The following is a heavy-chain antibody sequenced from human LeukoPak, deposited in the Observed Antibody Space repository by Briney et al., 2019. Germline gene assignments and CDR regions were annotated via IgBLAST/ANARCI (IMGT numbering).Heavy chain of an antibody. CDR1: VFSFSSYD. CDR3: ARGGSSGWFPQLRDAFDI. D-gene: IGHD6-19*01. Sequence: PGGSLRLSCAASVFSFSSYDMHCVRQVTGKGREWVSAIGTAGNTYYPGSVKGRFTISRENAKKSLYLQMNSLGVGDTAVYYCARGGSSGWFPQLRDAFDIWGPGTMVTVSS. CDR2: IGTAGNT. V-gene: IGHV3-13*01. J-gene: IGHJ3*02.